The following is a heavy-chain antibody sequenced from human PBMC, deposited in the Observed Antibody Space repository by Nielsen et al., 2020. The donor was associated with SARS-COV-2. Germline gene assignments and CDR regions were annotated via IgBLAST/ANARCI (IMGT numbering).Heavy chain of an antibody. Sequence: ASVKVSCKAPGYTFTGYYMHWVRQAPGQGLEWMGRINPNSGGTNYAQKFQGRVTMTRDTSISTAYMELSRLRSDDTAVYYCARAPVGATPYGMDVWGQGTTVTVSS. D-gene: IGHD1-26*01. V-gene: IGHV1-2*06. CDR1: GYTFTGYY. J-gene: IGHJ6*02. CDR3: ARAPVGATPYGMDV. CDR2: INPNSGGT.